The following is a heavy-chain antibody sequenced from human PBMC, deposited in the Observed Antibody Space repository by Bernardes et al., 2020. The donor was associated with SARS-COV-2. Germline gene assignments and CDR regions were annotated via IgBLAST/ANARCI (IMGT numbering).Heavy chain of an antibody. CDR3: ARRRYQLLYQLYYYYYMDV. D-gene: IGHD2-2*02. Sequence: SETLSLTCTVSGGSISSYYWSWIRQPPGKGLEWIGYIYYSGSTNYNPSLKSRVTISVDTSKNQFSLKLSSVTAADTAVYYCARRRYQLLYQLYYYYYMDVWGKGTTVTVSS. J-gene: IGHJ6*03. V-gene: IGHV4-59*08. CDR2: IYYSGST. CDR1: GGSISSYY.